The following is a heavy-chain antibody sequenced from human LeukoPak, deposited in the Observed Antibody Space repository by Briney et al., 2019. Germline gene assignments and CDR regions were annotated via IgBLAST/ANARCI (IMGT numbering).Heavy chain of an antibody. CDR2: IQCAGSDK. CDR1: GFTFNSYG. V-gene: IGHV3-30*02. D-gene: IGHD5-18*01. J-gene: IGHJ4*02. CDR3: ATYRQVQVPFEC. Sequence: GGSLRLSCAASGFTFNSYGMHWVRQAPGKGLEWVAFIQCAGSDKYYADSVKGRFTISRDNSKSSLSLQMNSLRAEDTAIYYCATYRQVQVPFECWGQGTLVTVSS.